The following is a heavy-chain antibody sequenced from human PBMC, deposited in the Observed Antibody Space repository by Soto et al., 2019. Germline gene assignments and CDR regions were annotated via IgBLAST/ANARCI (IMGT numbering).Heavy chain of an antibody. CDR2: IYPGDSDT. CDR3: AASIFYYGMDV. Sequence: ESLKISCKGSGYTFTNYWIGWVRQMPGEGLEWMGIIYPGDSDTKYNPSFQGQVTISADKSITTTYLQWSSLKASDTAIYYCAASIFYYGMDVWGQGTTVTVSS. CDR1: GYTFTNYW. J-gene: IGHJ6*02. V-gene: IGHV5-51*01.